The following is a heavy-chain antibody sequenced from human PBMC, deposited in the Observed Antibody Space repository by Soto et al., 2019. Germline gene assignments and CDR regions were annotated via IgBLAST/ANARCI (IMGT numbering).Heavy chain of an antibody. CDR1: GGSISSSSYY. V-gene: IGHV4-39*01. J-gene: IGHJ6*03. CDR3: ARLGLGYCSGGSCYSKETYYYYYMDV. Sequence: SETLSLTCTVSGGSISSSSYYWGWIRQPPGKGLEWIGSIYYSGSTYYNPSLKSRVTISVDTSKNQFSLKLSSVTAADTAVYYCARLGLGYCSGGSCYSKETYYYYYMDVWGKGTTVTVSS. CDR2: IYYSGST. D-gene: IGHD2-15*01.